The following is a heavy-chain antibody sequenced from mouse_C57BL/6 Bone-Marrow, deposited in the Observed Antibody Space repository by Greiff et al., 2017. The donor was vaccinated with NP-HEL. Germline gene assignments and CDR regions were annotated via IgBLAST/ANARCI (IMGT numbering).Heavy chain of an antibody. J-gene: IGHJ3*01. D-gene: IGHD2-4*01. CDR3: TYIYDDYDGFAC. Sequence: EVQLQQSGAELVRPGASVKLSCTASGFTITDDYMHWVKQRPEQGLEWIGWIDPGNGDTEYASKFQGKATLTADTSSNTAYLQLSSLTSEDTAVYYCTYIYDDYDGFACWGQGTLVTVSA. CDR1: GFTITDDY. V-gene: IGHV14-4*01. CDR2: IDPGNGDT.